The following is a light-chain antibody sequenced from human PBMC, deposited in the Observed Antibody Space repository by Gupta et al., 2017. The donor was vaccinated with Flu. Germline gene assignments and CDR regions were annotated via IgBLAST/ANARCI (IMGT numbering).Light chain of an antibody. J-gene: IGKJ3*01. Sequence: DIVMTQSPLSLPVTPGEPAYISCRSSQSLLHSNGYNYLDWYLQKPGQSPQLLIYLGSNRASGVPDRFSCSGSGTDFTLKISRVEAEDVGVYYCMQALQSPRFTFGPGTKVDIK. CDR1: QSLLHSNGYNY. CDR2: LGS. CDR3: MQALQSPRFT. V-gene: IGKV2-28*01.